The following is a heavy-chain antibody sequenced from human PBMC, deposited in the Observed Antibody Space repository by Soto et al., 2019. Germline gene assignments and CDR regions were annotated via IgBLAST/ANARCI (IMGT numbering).Heavy chain of an antibody. CDR3: AHSPPYHTNWDPDY. V-gene: IGHV2-5*02. D-gene: IGHD1-1*01. Sequence: QITLKESGPTLVKPTQTLTLTCSFSGFSFSTPGVGVGWIRQPPGKPLEWLALIYWDDDKRYSPSLRSRLTITKHTSRNQVVLIMTHMDPLDPGTYYCAHSPPYHTNWDPDYWRQGTLVTVSS. CDR1: GFSFSTPGVG. J-gene: IGHJ4*02. CDR2: IYWDDDK.